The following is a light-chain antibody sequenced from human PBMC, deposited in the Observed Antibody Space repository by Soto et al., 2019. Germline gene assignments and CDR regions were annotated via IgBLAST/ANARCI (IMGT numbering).Light chain of an antibody. CDR1: NSNIGENT. J-gene: IGLJ3*02. CDR3: AVWDDILNGWV. Sequence: QSVLTQPPSASGTPGQRVTISCSGSNSNIGENTVNWYQQVPGTAPQILLYSDDQRPSAVPDRFSGSKAGTSASLAISGLQSEDEADYYCAVWDDILNGWVFGGGTKLTVL. V-gene: IGLV1-44*01. CDR2: SDD.